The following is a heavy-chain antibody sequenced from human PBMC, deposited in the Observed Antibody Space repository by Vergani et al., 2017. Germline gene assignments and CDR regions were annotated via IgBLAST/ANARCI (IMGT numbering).Heavy chain of an antibody. CDR1: GGSISSSY. V-gene: IGHV4-59*01. CDR3: ARDLRWFDP. J-gene: IGHJ5*02. CDR2: IYYSGST. Sequence: QVQLQESGPGLVKPSETLSLTCTVSGGSISSSYWSWIRQPPGKGLEWIGYIYYSGSTNYNPSLKSRVTISVDTSKNQFSLKLSSVTAADTAVYYCARDLRWFDPWGQGTLVTVSS.